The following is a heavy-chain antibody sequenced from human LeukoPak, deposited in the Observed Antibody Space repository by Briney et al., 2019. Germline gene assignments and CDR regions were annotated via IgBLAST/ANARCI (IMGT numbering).Heavy chain of an antibody. CDR2: ISSSSSYI. J-gene: IGHJ6*02. CDR3: ARDLDLMDHIAAAGGFIAYYGMDV. Sequence: GGSLRLSCAASGFTFSSYSMNWVRQAPGKGLEWVSSISSSSSYIYYADSVKGRFTISRDNAKNSLYLQMNSLRAEGTAVYYCARDLDLMDHIAAAGGFIAYYGMDVWGQGTTVTVSS. CDR1: GFTFSSYS. V-gene: IGHV3-21*04. D-gene: IGHD6-13*01.